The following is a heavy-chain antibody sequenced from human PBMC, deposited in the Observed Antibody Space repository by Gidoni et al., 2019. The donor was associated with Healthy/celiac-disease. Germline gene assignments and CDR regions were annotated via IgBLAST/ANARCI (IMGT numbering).Heavy chain of an antibody. D-gene: IGHD6-19*01. V-gene: IGHV4-39*01. CDR1: GGSISSSSYY. Sequence: QLQLQESGPGLVKPSETLSLTCTVSGGSISSSSYYWGWIRQPPGKGLEWIGSIYYSGSTYYNPSLKSRVTISVDTSKNQFSLKLSSVTAADTAVYYCARHRQWLEYYFDYWGQGTLVTVSS. J-gene: IGHJ4*02. CDR2: IYYSGST. CDR3: ARHRQWLEYYFDY.